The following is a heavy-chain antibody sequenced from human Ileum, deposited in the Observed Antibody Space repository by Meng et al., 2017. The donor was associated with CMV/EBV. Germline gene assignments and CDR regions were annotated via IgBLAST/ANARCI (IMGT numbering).Heavy chain of an antibody. CDR3: AAQTGRGNDASDV. Sequence: GESLKISCQGTGYNFANFWIGWVRQMPGRGLEWMALIFPGNSETRYNPSFQGQVTISADRSISSTSLQWNSLRASDTAIYYCAAQTGRGNDASDVWGQGTMVTVSS. CDR2: IFPGNSET. J-gene: IGHJ3*01. V-gene: IGHV5-51*01. D-gene: IGHD1-1*01. CDR1: GYNFANFW.